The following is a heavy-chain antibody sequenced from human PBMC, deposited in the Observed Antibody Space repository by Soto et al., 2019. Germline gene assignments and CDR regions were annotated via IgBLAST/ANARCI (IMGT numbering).Heavy chain of an antibody. J-gene: IGHJ3*02. Sequence: QVQLVQSGAEVKKPGASVKVSCKASGYTFTGYYMHWVRQAPGQGLEWMGWINPNSGGTNYAQKFKGWVTMTRDTSISTAYMERSRLRSDDTAVYYCARDLRRSGYCSSTGCRNNDAFDIWGQGTMVTVSS. V-gene: IGHV1-2*04. CDR3: ARDLRRSGYCSSTGCRNNDAFDI. D-gene: IGHD2-2*03. CDR2: INPNSGGT. CDR1: GYTFTGYY.